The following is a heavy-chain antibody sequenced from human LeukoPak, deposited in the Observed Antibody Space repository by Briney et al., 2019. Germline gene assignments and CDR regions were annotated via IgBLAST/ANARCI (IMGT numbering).Heavy chain of an antibody. CDR1: GFTFTDYY. J-gene: IGHJ4*02. Sequence: ASVKVSCKASGFTFTDYYMHWVRQAPGQGLEWMGWINPNTGATHHAQQFQGRVTMTRDTSISTGYMELSRLRSDDTAIYYCATYGSGSFFDYWGQGTLVTVSS. V-gene: IGHV1-2*02. CDR2: INPNTGAT. D-gene: IGHD3-10*01. CDR3: ATYGSGSFFDY.